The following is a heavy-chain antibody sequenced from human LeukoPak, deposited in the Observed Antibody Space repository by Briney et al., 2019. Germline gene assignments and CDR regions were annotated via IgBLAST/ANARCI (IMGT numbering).Heavy chain of an antibody. CDR2: ISAYNGNT. CDR3: ARVLLWFGELRAYYFDY. J-gene: IGHJ4*02. D-gene: IGHD3-10*01. CDR1: GYTFTGSY. V-gene: IGHV1-18*04. Sequence: ASVKVSCKASGYTFTGSYMHWVRQAPGQGLEWMGWISAYNGNTNYAQKLQGRVTMTTDTSTSTAYMELRSLRSDDTAVYYCARVLLWFGELRAYYFDYWGQGTLVTVSS.